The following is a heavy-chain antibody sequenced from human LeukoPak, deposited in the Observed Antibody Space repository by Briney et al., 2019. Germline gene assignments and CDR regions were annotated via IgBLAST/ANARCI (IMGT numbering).Heavy chain of an antibody. CDR2: IYHSGST. CDR3: ARGLKYSSSASPVWFDP. J-gene: IGHJ5*02. D-gene: IGHD6-13*01. V-gene: IGHV4-38-2*02. Sequence: SETLSLTCTVSGYSISNGYYWGWVRQPPGKGLEWIGSIYHSGSTYYNPSLKSRVTISVDTSKNQFSLKLSSVTAADTAVYYCARGLKYSSSASPVWFDPWGQGTLVTVSS. CDR1: GYSISNGYY.